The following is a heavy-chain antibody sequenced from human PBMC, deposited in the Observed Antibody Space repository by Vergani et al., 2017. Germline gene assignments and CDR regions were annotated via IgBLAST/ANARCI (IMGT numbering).Heavy chain of an antibody. CDR3: ARERRYYGSGSYAYNWFDP. J-gene: IGHJ5*02. CDR2: IYYSGST. D-gene: IGHD3-10*01. V-gene: IGHV4-30-4*08. Sequence: QVQLQESGPGLVKPSQTLSLTCTVSGCSISSGDYYWSWIRQPPGKGLEWIGYIYYSGSTYYNPSLKSRVTISVDTSKNQFSLKLSSVTAADTAVYYCARERRYYGSGSYAYNWFDPWGQGTLVTVSS. CDR1: GCSISSGDYY.